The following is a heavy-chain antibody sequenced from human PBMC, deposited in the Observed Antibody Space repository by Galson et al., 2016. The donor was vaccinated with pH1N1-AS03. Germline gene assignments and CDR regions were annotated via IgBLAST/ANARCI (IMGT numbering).Heavy chain of an antibody. D-gene: IGHD2-2*01. CDR2: IYDSGNT. J-gene: IGHJ5*02. V-gene: IGHV4-31*03. Sequence: TLSLTCTVSGGSISSGNYFWNWIRQHPGKGLEWIGLIYDSGNTFYNPSLKSRVSISVDTSKNQFSPKLNSVTAAGTAVYYCASVSLAYCSSTSCFRFDPWGQGTLVTVSS. CDR1: GGSISSGNYF. CDR3: ASVSLAYCSSTSCFRFDP.